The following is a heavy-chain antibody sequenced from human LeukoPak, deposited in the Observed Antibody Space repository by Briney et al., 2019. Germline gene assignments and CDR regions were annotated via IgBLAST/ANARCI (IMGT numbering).Heavy chain of an antibody. CDR3: ARVGVVWELVR. CDR1: GYTFTSYD. D-gene: IGHD1-26*01. CDR2: MNPNSGNT. J-gene: IGHJ4*02. V-gene: IGHV1-8*01. Sequence: ASVKVSCEASGYTFTSYDINWVRQATGQGLEWMGWMNPNSGNTGFAQKFQGRVTMTRNTSISTAYMELNSLTSEDTAVYYCARVGVVWELVRWGQGTLVTVSS.